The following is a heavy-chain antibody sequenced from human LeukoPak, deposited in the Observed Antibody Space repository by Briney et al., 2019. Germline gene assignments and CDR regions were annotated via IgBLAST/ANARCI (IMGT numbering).Heavy chain of an antibody. D-gene: IGHD2-2*01. Sequence: ASVKVSCKASGYTFTSYGISWVRQAPGQGLEWMGWISAYNGNTNYAQKLQGRVTMTTDTSTSTAYMELRSLRSDDTAVYYRARGRGGKIVVVPAVITNYGMDVWGQGTTVTVSS. CDR1: GYTFTSYG. CDR2: ISAYNGNT. J-gene: IGHJ6*02. V-gene: IGHV1-18*01. CDR3: ARGRGGKIVVVPAVITNYGMDV.